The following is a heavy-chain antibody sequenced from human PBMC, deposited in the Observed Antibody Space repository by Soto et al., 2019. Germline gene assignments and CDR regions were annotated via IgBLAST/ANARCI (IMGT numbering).Heavy chain of an antibody. V-gene: IGHV1-69*13. D-gene: IGHD6-19*01. CDR1: GGTFSSYA. Sequence: SVKVSCKASGGTFSSYAISWVRQAPGQGLEWMGGIIPIFGTANYAQKFQGRVTITADESTSTAYMELSSLRSEDTAVYYCARDPIPGIAVAGTGNWFDPWGQGTLVTVSS. CDR3: ARDPIPGIAVAGTGNWFDP. J-gene: IGHJ5*02. CDR2: IIPIFGTA.